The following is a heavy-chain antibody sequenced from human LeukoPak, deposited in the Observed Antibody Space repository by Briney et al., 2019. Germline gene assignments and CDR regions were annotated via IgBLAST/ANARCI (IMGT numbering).Heavy chain of an antibody. CDR1: GGTFSSYA. CDR2: ISPSGGST. J-gene: IGHJ4*02. D-gene: IGHD4-23*01. Sequence: ASVKVSCKASGGTFSSYAISWVRQAPGQGLEWMGIISPSGGSTSYAQKFQGRVTMTRDTSTSTVYMELSSLRSEDTAVYYCARDIDDYGGNQLGYWGQGTLVTVSS. V-gene: IGHV1-46*01. CDR3: ARDIDDYGGNQLGY.